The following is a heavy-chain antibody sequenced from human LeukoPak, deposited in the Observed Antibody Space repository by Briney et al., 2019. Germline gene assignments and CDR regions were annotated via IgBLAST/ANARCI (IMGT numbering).Heavy chain of an antibody. V-gene: IGHV3-21*01. J-gene: IGHJ4*02. CDR1: GFTFSSYS. CDR2: ISSSSSYK. D-gene: IGHD1-26*01. Sequence: GALRLSCAASGFTFSSYSMNWVRQAPGRGLEWVSSISSSSSYKYYADSVKGRFPISRDNAKNSLYLQMNSLRAEDTAVYYCAREPPLSGSATVEGFDYWGQGTLVTVSS. CDR3: AREPPLSGSATVEGFDY.